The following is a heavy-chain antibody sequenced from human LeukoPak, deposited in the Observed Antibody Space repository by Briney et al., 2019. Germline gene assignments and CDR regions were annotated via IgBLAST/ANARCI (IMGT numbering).Heavy chain of an antibody. D-gene: IGHD3-10*01. Sequence: SETLSLTCTVSGGSISSSSYYWGWIRQPPGKGLEWIGSIYYSGSTYYNPSLKSRVTMSVDTSKNQFSLKLSSVTAADTAVYYCARGEGPKFRVLLWFGESFDPWGQGTLVTVSS. J-gene: IGHJ5*02. CDR1: GGSISSSSYY. CDR3: ARGEGPKFRVLLWFGESFDP. V-gene: IGHV4-39*07. CDR2: IYYSGST.